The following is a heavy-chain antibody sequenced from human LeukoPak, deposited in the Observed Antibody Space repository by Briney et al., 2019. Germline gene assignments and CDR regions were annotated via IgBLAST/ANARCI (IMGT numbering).Heavy chain of an antibody. CDR3: QVVPAAKYYFDY. CDR1: GGTFSSYA. Sequence: SVKVSCKASGGTFSSYAISWVRQAPGQGLELMGGIIPIFGTANYAQKFQGRVTITADKSTSTAYMELSSLRSEDTAVYYCQVVPAAKYYFDYWGQGTLVTVSS. V-gene: IGHV1-69*06. CDR2: IIPIFGTA. J-gene: IGHJ4*02. D-gene: IGHD2-2*01.